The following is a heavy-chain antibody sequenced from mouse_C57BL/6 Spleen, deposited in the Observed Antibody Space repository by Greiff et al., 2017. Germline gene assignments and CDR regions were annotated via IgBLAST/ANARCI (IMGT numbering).Heavy chain of an antibody. CDR3: ARGPITTVVAGNYAMDY. D-gene: IGHD1-1*01. CDR2: IYPGGGYT. V-gene: IGHV1-63*01. Sequence: VQLQQSGAELVRPGTSVKMSCKASGYTFTNYWIGWAKQRPGHGLEWIGDIYPGGGYTNYNEKFKGKATLTADKSSSTAYMQFSSLTSEDSAIYYCARGPITTVVAGNYAMDYWGQGTSVTVSS. J-gene: IGHJ4*01. CDR1: GYTFTNYW.